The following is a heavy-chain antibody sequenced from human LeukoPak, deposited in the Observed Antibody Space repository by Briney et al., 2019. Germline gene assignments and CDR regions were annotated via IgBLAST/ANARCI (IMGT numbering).Heavy chain of an antibody. CDR3: ASLSGYSYYFDY. D-gene: IGHD3-22*01. J-gene: IGHJ4*02. Sequence: PSETLSLTCTVSGGSISSSSYYWGWIRQPPGKGLEWIGSIYYSGSTYYNPSLKSRVTISVDTSKNQFSLKLSSVTAADTAVYYCASLSGYSYYFDYWGQGTLVTVSS. CDR1: GGSISSSSYY. V-gene: IGHV4-39*01. CDR2: IYYSGST.